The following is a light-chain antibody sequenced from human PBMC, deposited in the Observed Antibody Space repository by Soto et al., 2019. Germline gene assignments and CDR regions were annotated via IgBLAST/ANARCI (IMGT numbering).Light chain of an antibody. CDR2: EVS. V-gene: IGLV2-23*02. CDR1: RSEVGSYNL. CDR3: CSYAGSSTYV. Sequence: QSALTRPASGSGSPGQSITISCTGTRSEVGSYNLVSWYQQHPGKAPKLMIYEVSKRPSGVSNRFSGSKSGNTASLTISGLQAEDEADYYCCSYAGSSTYVFGTGTKVTVL. J-gene: IGLJ1*01.